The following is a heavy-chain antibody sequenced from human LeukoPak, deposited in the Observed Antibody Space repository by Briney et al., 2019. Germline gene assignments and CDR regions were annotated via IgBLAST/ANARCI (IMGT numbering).Heavy chain of an antibody. CDR2: ISAYNGNT. CDR3: ARDSGVGLLWFGELSGDDFDY. D-gene: IGHD3-10*01. CDR1: GYTFTSYD. J-gene: IGHJ4*02. Sequence: ASVKVSCKASGYTFTSYDINWVRQAPGQGLEWMGWISAYNGNTNYAQKLQGRVTMTTDTSTSTAYMELRSLRSDDTAVYYCARDSGVGLLWFGELSGDDFDYWGQGTLVTVSS. V-gene: IGHV1-18*01.